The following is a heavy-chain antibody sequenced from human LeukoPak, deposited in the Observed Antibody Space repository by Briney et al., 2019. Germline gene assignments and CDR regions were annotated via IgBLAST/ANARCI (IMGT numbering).Heavy chain of an antibody. CDR2: IQAKAYGGAT. CDR3: TRAPHPRCSSSGCYLDY. D-gene: IGHD2-2*01. J-gene: IGHJ4*02. V-gene: IGHV3-49*04. Sequence: GFTFGDYXMSWVRQAXGKGLEWVGFIQAKAYGGATKYAASVNGRFSISRDDSQSIANLQMNDLKTEDTAVYYCTRAPHPRCSSSGCYLDYWGQGTLVTVSS. CDR1: GFTFGDYX.